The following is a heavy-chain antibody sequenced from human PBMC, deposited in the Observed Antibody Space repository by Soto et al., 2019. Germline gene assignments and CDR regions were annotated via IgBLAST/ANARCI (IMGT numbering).Heavy chain of an antibody. CDR1: GFTFSGSA. V-gene: IGHV3-73*01. Sequence: GGSLRLSCAASGFTFSGSAMHWVRQASGKGLEWVGRIRSKANSYATAYAASVKGRFTISRDDSKNTAYLQMNSLKTEETAVYYCTTIEGGRGEDDAFDIWGQGTMVTVSS. D-gene: IGHD3-10*01. J-gene: IGHJ3*02. CDR2: IRSKANSYAT. CDR3: TTIEGGRGEDDAFDI.